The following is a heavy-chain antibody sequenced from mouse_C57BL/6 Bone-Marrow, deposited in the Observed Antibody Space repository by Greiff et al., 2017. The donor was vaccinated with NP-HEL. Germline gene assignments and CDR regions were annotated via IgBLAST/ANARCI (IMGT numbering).Heavy chain of an antibody. CDR3: TTGSTTVVANFDY. CDR2: IDPENGDT. V-gene: IGHV14-4*01. Sequence: EVKLMESGAELVRPGASVKLSCTASGFNIKDDYMHWVKQRPEQGLEWIGWIDPENGDTEYASKFQGKATITADTSSNTAYLQLSSLTSEDTAVYYCTTGSTTVVANFDYWGQGTTLTVSS. D-gene: IGHD1-1*01. J-gene: IGHJ2*01. CDR1: GFNIKDDY.